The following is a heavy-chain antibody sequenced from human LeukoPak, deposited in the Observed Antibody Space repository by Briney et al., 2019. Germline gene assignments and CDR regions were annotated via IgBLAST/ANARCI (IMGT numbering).Heavy chain of an antibody. CDR2: IYYSGST. CDR1: GGSISSYY. D-gene: IGHD3-16*01. J-gene: IGHJ6*03. V-gene: IGHV4-59*01. CDR3: ARDPSRQGGSFWGPEYYYYYMDV. Sequence: SETLSLTCTVSGGSISSYYWSWIRQPPGKGLEWIGYIYYSGSTNYNPSLKSRVTISVDTSKNQFSLKLSSVTAADTAVYYCARDPSRQGGSFWGPEYYYYYMDVWGKGTTVTVSS.